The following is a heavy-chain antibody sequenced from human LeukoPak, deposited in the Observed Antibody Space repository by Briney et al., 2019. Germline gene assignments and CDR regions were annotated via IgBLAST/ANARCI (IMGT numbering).Heavy chain of an antibody. J-gene: IGHJ1*01. Sequence: GGSLRLSCAASGFTFSSYAMSWVRQAPGKGLEWVSAISGSGGSTYYADSVKGRFTISRDNSKNTLYLQMNSLRAEDTAVYYCAKVRPRIVATWGDFQHWGQGTLVTVSS. CDR2: ISGSGGST. CDR3: AKVRPRIVATWGDFQH. D-gene: IGHD3-22*01. CDR1: GFTFSSYA. V-gene: IGHV3-23*01.